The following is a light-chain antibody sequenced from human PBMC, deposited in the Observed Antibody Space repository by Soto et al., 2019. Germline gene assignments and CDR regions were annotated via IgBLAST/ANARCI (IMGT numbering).Light chain of an antibody. J-gene: IGKJ3*01. V-gene: IGKV3-11*01. Sequence: EDMLTQSPATLSLSPRDKATHSCRANQSVSSYLLWYQQKPGQAPRLLIYDASNRATGIPARFSGSGSGTDFTLTISSLESEDFAVYYCQQRSNWPPFTFGPGTKVDIK. CDR1: QSVSSY. CDR3: QQRSNWPPFT. CDR2: DAS.